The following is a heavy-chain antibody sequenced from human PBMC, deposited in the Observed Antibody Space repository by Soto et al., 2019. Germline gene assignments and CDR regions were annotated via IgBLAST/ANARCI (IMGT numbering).Heavy chain of an antibody. D-gene: IGHD3-22*01. V-gene: IGHV1-69*13. CDR3: ARGYYDSSGYHLGIFDY. Sequence: SVKVSCKASGGTFSSYAISWVRQAPGQGLEWMGGIIPIFGTANYAQKFQGRVTITADESTSTAYMELSSLRSEDTAVYYCARGYYDSSGYHLGIFDYWGQGTLVTVSS. J-gene: IGHJ4*02. CDR2: IIPIFGTA. CDR1: GGTFSSYA.